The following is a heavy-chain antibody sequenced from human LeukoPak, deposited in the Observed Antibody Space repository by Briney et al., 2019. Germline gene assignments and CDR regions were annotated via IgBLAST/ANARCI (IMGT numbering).Heavy chain of an antibody. D-gene: IGHD6-19*01. Sequence: GGSLRLSCEASGFTFNNYWMSWVRQAPGKGLEWVANIRYDGSEKYYVDSVKGRFTISRDNAKNSLYLQMNSLTAEDTAVYYCAKQYSSGWRYWYFDLWGRGTLVTVSS. J-gene: IGHJ2*01. V-gene: IGHV3-7*01. CDR2: IRYDGSEK. CDR1: GFTFNNYW. CDR3: AKQYSSGWRYWYFDL.